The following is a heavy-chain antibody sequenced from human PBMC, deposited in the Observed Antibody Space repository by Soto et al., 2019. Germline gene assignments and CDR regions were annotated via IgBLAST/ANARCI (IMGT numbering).Heavy chain of an antibody. CDR1: GFTFSSYG. D-gene: IGHD5-18*01. V-gene: IGHV3-30*03. CDR3: ATVDTAMVDYYYYGMDV. CDR2: ISYDGSNK. Sequence: PGGSLILSCAASGFTFSSYGMHWVRQAPGKGLEWVAVISYDGSNKYYADSVKGRFTISRDNSKNTLYLQMNSLRAEDTAVYYCATVDTAMVDYYYYGMDVWGQGTTVTVSS. J-gene: IGHJ6*02.